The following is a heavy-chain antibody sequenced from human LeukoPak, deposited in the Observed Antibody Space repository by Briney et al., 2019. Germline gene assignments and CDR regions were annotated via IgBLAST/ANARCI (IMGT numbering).Heavy chain of an antibody. D-gene: IGHD2-2*01. CDR1: GFTFSSYW. V-gene: IGHV3-74*01. CDR2: INSDGSST. Sequence: GGSLRLSCAASGFTFSSYWMHWVRQAPGKGLVWVSRINSDGSSTSYADSVKGRFTISRDNAKNTLYLQMNSLRAEDTAVYYCAKKDCSSTSCPKFIDYWGQGTLVTVSS. J-gene: IGHJ4*02. CDR3: AKKDCSSTSCPKFIDY.